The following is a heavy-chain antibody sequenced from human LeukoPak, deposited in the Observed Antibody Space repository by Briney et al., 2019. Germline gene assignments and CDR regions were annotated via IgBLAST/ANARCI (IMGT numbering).Heavy chain of an antibody. J-gene: IGHJ5*02. CDR3: SRDSSAPGSVGLYDL. V-gene: IGHV1-69*17. CDR2: IIPMFDIT. CDR1: GGTFSSYD. Sequence: SVKLSCKASGGTFSSYDVSWVRQAPGQRLGWLGGIIPMFDITKYAQKFQGRVTVTAAKATNTAYMEPSIRKSEDTAVYYCSRDSSAPGSVGLYDLWGQGTQVSVSS. D-gene: IGHD6-13*01.